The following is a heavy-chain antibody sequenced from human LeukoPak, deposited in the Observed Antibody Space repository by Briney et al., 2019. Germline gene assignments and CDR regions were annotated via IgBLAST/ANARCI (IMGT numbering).Heavy chain of an antibody. V-gene: IGHV1-24*01. CDR1: GYTLTELS. CDR2: FDPEDGET. Sequence: GASVKVSCKVSGYTLTELSMHWVRQAPGKGLEWMGGFDPEDGETIYAQKFQGRVTITADKSTSTAYMELSSLRSEDTAVYYCARGGSGSYGEYFDYWGQGTLVTVSS. J-gene: IGHJ4*02. CDR3: ARGGSGSYGEYFDY. D-gene: IGHD1-26*01.